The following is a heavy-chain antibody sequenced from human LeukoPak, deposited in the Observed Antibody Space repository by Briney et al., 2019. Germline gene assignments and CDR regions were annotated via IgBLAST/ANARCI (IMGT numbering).Heavy chain of an antibody. CDR2: IYSGGST. CDR3: RCSVGATSVLVDY. D-gene: IGHD1-26*01. CDR1: GFTFSSYS. Sequence: GGSLRLSCAASGFTFSSYSMNWVRQAPGKGLEWVSVIYSGGSTSYADSVKGRFTISRDNSKNTLYLQMNSLRAEDTAVYYCRCSVGATSVLVDYWGQGTLVTVSS. V-gene: IGHV3-53*01. J-gene: IGHJ4*02.